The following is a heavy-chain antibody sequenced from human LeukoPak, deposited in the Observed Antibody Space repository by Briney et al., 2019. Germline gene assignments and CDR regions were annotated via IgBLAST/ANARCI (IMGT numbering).Heavy chain of an antibody. CDR2: FDPEDGET. Sequence: ASVKVSCKVSGYTLTELSMHWVRQAPGKGLEWMGGFDPEDGETTYAQKFQGRVTMTEDTSTDTAYMELSSLRSEDTAVYYCATAKLGYCSSTSCRGYYYYGMDVWGQGTTVTVSS. D-gene: IGHD2-2*01. V-gene: IGHV1-24*01. J-gene: IGHJ6*02. CDR1: GYTLTELS. CDR3: ATAKLGYCSSTSCRGYYYYGMDV.